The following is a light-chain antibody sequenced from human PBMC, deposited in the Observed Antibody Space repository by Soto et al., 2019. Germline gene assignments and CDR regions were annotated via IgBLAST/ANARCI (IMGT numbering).Light chain of an antibody. CDR3: ETWDSNTHV. V-gene: IGLV4-60*02. J-gene: IGLJ3*02. CDR2: LEGSGSY. Sequence: QLVLTQSSSASASLGSSVKLTCTLSSGHSSYIIAWHQQQPGKAPRYLTKLEGSGSYNKGSGVPDRFSGSSSGADRYLTISNLQFEDEADYYCETWDSNTHVFGGGTKLTV. CDR1: SGHSSYI.